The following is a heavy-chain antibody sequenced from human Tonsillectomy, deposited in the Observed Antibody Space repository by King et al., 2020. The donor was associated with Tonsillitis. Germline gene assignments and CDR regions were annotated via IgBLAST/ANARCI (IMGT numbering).Heavy chain of an antibody. J-gene: IGHJ4*02. V-gene: IGHV4-39*01. CDR2: LYYSGST. D-gene: IGHD6-13*01. CDR3: ARHDGYSSTWDADDY. CDR1: GGSVSSSYYY. Sequence: QLQESGPGLVKPSETLSLTCTVSGGSVSSSYYYWGWIRQPPGKGLEWIGSLYYSGSTFYNSSLKSRVIISVVTSKNQFSLELSSVTAADTAVYYCARHDGYSSTWDADDYWGQGTLVTVSS.